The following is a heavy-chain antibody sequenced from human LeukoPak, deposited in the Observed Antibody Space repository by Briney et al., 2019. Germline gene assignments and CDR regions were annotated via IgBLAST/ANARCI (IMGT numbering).Heavy chain of an antibody. CDR2: ISSSSSYI. D-gene: IGHD2-2*01. Sequence: GGSLRLSCAASGFTFSSYSMNWVRQAPGKGLEWVSSISSSSSYIYYADSVKGRFTISRDNAKNSLYLQMNSLRAEDTAVYYCARSDCTTTSCGGDIWGQGTMVTVSS. J-gene: IGHJ3*02. CDR3: ARSDCTTTSCGGDI. V-gene: IGHV3-21*01. CDR1: GFTFSSYS.